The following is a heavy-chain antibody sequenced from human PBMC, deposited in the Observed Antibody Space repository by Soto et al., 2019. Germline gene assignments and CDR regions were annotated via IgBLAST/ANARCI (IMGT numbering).Heavy chain of an antibody. CDR3: ARDIFGHVDAFDL. V-gene: IGHV1-18*01. Sequence: ASVKVSCKASGYIFSSFYINCVRQAPGQGLEWMGWTSGYSGNSKYAQKFQGRVTMTTDTSTNTGYMEMRSLTSDDTAVYYCARDIFGHVDAFDLWGQGTTVTVSS. CDR2: TSGYSGNS. J-gene: IGHJ6*02. D-gene: IGHD3-3*02. CDR1: GYIFSSFY.